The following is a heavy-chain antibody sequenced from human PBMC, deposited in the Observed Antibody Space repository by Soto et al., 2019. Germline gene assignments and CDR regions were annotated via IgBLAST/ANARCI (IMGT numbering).Heavy chain of an antibody. CDR2: ISYDGSNK. J-gene: IGHJ6*02. V-gene: IGHV3-30*18. CDR3: AKEPYDDILTGTAYYYYGMDV. D-gene: IGHD3-9*01. CDR1: GFPFSSYG. Sequence: GESLRLSCAASGFPFSSYGMHWVRQAPGKGLEWVAVISYDGSNKYYADSVKGRFTISRDNSKNTLYLQMNSLRAEDTAVYYCAKEPYDDILTGTAYYYYGMDVWGQGTTVTVSS.